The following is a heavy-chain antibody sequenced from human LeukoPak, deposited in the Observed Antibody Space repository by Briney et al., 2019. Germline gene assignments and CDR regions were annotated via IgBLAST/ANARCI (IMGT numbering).Heavy chain of an antibody. V-gene: IGHV4-34*01. CDR2: INHSGST. Sequence: SETLSLTCAVYGGSFSGYYWGWIRQPPGKGLEWIGEINHSGSTNYNPSLKSRVTISVDTSKNQFSLKLSSVTAADTAVYYCARVVGAKGWFDPWGQGTLVTVSS. CDR1: GGSFSGYY. CDR3: ARVVGAKGWFDP. D-gene: IGHD1-26*01. J-gene: IGHJ5*02.